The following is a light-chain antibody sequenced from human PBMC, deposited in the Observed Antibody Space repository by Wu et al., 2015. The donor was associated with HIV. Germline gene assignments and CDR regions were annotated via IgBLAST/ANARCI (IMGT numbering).Light chain of an antibody. V-gene: IGKV3-15*01. CDR2: DAF. Sequence: EIVMTQSPATLSVSPGERGTLSCRASQSSSNNLAWYQQKPGQAPRLLIYDAFTRATGIPARFSGSGSGTEFTLTISSMQSEDFALYYCQQYNNWPFTFGPGTTVDIK. CDR1: QSSSNN. CDR3: QQYNNWPFT. J-gene: IGKJ3*01.